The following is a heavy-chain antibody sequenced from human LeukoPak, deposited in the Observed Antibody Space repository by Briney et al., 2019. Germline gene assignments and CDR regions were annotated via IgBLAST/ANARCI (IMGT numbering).Heavy chain of an antibody. CDR2: ISESGGSS. V-gene: IGHV3-23*01. CDR3: AKGGVRPVTSGDY. J-gene: IGHJ4*02. D-gene: IGHD2-8*02. Sequence: GGSETLFCAASGFTFTSYARSWVRQTPGKGLEWVSGISESGGSSYYLDSVKVRFTISRDNSKNTVYLQMDSLRADDTAIYYCAKGGVRPVTSGDYWGQGTLV. CDR1: GFTFTSYA.